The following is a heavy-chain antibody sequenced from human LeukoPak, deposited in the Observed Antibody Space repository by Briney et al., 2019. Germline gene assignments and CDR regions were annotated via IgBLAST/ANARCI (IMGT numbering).Heavy chain of an antibody. CDR1: GGSISSYY. CDR2: IYYSGST. CDR3: ARDATIFGQSLGP. Sequence: SETLSLTCTVSGGSISSYYWSWIRQPPGKGLEWIGYIYYSGSTNYNPSLKSRVTISVDTSKNQFSLKLSSVTAADTAVYYCARDATIFGQSLGPWGQGTLVTVSS. V-gene: IGHV4-59*01. J-gene: IGHJ5*02. D-gene: IGHD3-3*01.